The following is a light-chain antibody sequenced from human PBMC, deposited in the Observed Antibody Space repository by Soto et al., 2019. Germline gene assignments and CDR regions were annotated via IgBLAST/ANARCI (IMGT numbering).Light chain of an antibody. J-gene: IGLJ2*01. V-gene: IGLV2-8*01. CDR2: EVS. Sequence: QSALTQPPSASGSPGQSVTISCTGTSSDVGGYNYVSWYQQHPGKAPKLMIYEVSKRPSGVPDRFSGSKSGNTAPLTVSGLQAEDEADYCFSLYAGSNNFEVVFGGATKLTVL. CDR1: SSDVGGYNY. CDR3: SLYAGSNNFEVV.